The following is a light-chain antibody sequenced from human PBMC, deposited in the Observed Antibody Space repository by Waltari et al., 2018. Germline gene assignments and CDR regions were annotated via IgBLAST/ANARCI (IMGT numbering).Light chain of an antibody. Sequence: SYVLTQPPSVSVAPGKTARITCGGNNIGSKRVHWYQQKPGQAPVLVIDSDSDRPSGIPERFSGSNSGNTATLSVSRVEAGDEAVYYCQVWDSSSVYVFGSGTKVTVL. CDR1: NIGSKR. V-gene: IGLV3-21*04. J-gene: IGLJ1*01. CDR2: SDS. CDR3: QVWDSSSVYV.